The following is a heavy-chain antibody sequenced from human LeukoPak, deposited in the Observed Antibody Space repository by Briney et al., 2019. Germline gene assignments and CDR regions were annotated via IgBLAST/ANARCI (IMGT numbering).Heavy chain of an antibody. D-gene: IGHD6-13*01. CDR3: ARDHAGIAAAGIFLYNWFDP. Sequence: GASVKVSCKASGYTFTSYGISWVRQAPGQGLEWMGWISAYNGNTNYAQKLQGRVTMTTDTSTSTAYMELRSLRSDVTAVYYCARDHAGIAAAGIFLYNWFDPWGQGTLVTVSS. J-gene: IGHJ5*02. CDR2: ISAYNGNT. CDR1: GYTFTSYG. V-gene: IGHV1-18*01.